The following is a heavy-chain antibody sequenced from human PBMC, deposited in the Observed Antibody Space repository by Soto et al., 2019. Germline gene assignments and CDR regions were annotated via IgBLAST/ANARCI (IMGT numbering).Heavy chain of an antibody. CDR3: ASLGPVVGNWTLNGY. Sequence: QVQLVQSGAEVKKPGASVKVSCKASGYTFTSYGISWVRQAPGQGLEWMGWISAYNGNTNYAQKLQGRVTMTTDTSTSTAYMELRSPRSDDTAVYYCASLGPVVGNWTLNGYWGQGTLVTVSS. J-gene: IGHJ4*02. CDR1: GYTFTSYG. V-gene: IGHV1-18*01. D-gene: IGHD1-1*01. CDR2: ISAYNGNT.